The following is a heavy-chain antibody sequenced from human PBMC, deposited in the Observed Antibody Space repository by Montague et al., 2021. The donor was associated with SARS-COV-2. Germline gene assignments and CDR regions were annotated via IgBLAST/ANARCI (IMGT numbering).Heavy chain of an antibody. Sequence: SLRLSCAASGFTFSNYWWHWVRQVPGKGLVWVSRINPDGSRTTYADSVKGRFTISRDNAKNTVYLQMSGLRVEDTAVYYCAGAPHCGGGSCFSFDYYSLDVWGQGTTVSVSS. V-gene: IGHV3-74*03. CDR1: GFTFSNYW. CDR2: INPDGSRT. CDR3: AGAPHCGGGSCFSFDYYSLDV. J-gene: IGHJ6*02. D-gene: IGHD2-15*01.